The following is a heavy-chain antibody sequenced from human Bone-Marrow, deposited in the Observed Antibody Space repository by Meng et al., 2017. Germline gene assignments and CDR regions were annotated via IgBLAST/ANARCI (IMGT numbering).Heavy chain of an antibody. CDR3: VYFWSGYFT. CDR1: GGSLSGYY. CDR2: SDHFGNT. Sequence: QLQHRVTGLWGHSGTLSLTCAVFGGSLSGYYCNSFRQPPGKGLEWIGGSDHFGNTIYTPSLKGRLTIAVDTSKIQISLRLSSVIAADTAVYYCVYFWSGYFTSGQGTLVTVSS. V-gene: IGHV4-34*01. J-gene: IGHJ5*02. D-gene: IGHD3-3*01.